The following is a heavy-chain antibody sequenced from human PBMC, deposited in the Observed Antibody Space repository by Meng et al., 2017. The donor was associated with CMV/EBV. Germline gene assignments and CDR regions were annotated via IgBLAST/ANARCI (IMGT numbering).Heavy chain of an antibody. CDR1: GGTVSGYA. CDR3: AREGGIVVVPAAPGWFDP. V-gene: IGHV1-69*12. D-gene: IGHD2-2*01. J-gene: IGHJ5*02. CDR2: IIPIFGTA. Sequence: VHVVESGAAVKKPGSSVKVSCTAYGGTVSGYAISWVRQAPGQGLEWMGGIIPIFGTANYAQKFQGRVTITADESTSTAYMELSSLRSEDTAVYYCAREGGIVVVPAAPGWFDPWGQGTLVTVSS.